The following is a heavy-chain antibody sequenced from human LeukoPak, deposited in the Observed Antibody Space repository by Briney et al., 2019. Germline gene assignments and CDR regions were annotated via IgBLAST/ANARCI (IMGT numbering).Heavy chain of an antibody. D-gene: IGHD5-18*01. CDR3: ARGVRHLGYSYSYCFDY. CDR1: GGSISSYY. J-gene: IGHJ4*02. CDR2: IYYSGST. Sequence: SETLSLTCTVSGGSISSYYWSWIRQPPGKGLEWIGYIYYSGSTNYNPSLKSRVTISVDTSKNQFSLKLSSVTAADTAVYYCARGVRHLGYSYSYCFDYWGQGTLVTVSS. V-gene: IGHV4-59*01.